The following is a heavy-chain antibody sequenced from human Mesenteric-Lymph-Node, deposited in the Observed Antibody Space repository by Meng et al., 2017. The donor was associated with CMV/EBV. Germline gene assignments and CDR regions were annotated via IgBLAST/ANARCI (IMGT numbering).Heavy chain of an antibody. D-gene: IGHD5-18*01. V-gene: IGHV3-21*01. Sequence: SGFTFSSYSMNWVRQAPGKGLEWVSSISTTSTYISYADSLKGRFTISRDNAKNSLYLQMNSLRSEDTAMYYCATDRMDTSARRGFFDYWGQGTLVTVSS. J-gene: IGHJ4*02. CDR2: ISTTSTYI. CDR1: GFTFSSYS. CDR3: ATDRMDTSARRGFFDY.